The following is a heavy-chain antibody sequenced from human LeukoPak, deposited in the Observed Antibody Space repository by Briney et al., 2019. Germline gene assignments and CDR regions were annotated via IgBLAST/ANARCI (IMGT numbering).Heavy chain of an antibody. D-gene: IGHD6-13*01. V-gene: IGHV4-34*01. Sequence: SETLSLTCAVYGVSFSGYYWSWIRQPPGKGLEWIGEINHSGSTNYNPSLKSRVTISIDTTKNQFSLMLSSVTAADTAVYYCARVEKYTSSGPTDPWGQGTLGTVSS. J-gene: IGHJ5*02. CDR3: ARVEKYTSSGPTDP. CDR1: GVSFSGYY. CDR2: INHSGST.